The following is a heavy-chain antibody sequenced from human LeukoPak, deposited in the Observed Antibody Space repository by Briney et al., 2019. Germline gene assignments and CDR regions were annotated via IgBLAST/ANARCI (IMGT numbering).Heavy chain of an antibody. J-gene: IGHJ4*02. CDR2: IRSKANSYAT. CDR3: TRRGEIWLQPLDY. CDR1: GFTFSGSA. Sequence: PGGSLRLSCAASGFTFSGSAMHWARQASGKGLEWVGRIRSKANSYATAYAASVKGMFTISSDDSKNTAYLQMNSLKTEDTAVYYCTRRGEIWLQPLDYWGQGTLVTVSS. V-gene: IGHV3-73*01. D-gene: IGHD3-16*01.